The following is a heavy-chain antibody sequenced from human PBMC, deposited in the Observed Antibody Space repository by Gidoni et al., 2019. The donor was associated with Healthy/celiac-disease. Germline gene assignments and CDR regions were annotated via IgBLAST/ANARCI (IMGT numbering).Heavy chain of an antibody. Sequence: EVQLVEAGGGLVKPGGSLRLSCAASGFTFRNAWMSWVRQAPGKGLEWVGRIKSNTDAAPTDYAAPVKGRFTISRYDSKTTLYLQMNSLKTEATAVYYCTTDYGRAHFDYWGQGTLVTVSS. CDR3: TTDYGRAHFDY. J-gene: IGHJ4*02. D-gene: IGHD4-17*01. V-gene: IGHV3-15*01. CDR2: IKSNTDAAPT. CDR1: GFTFRNAW.